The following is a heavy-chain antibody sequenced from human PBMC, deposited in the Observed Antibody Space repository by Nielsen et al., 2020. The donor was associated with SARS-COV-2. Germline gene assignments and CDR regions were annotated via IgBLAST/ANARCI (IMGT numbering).Heavy chain of an antibody. CDR3: VRDTLAHGLDV. Sequence: SDTLSLTCSVSGASIRNSRYYWTWVRQPPGRGPEWIGNIHYTGSANYSPSLKSRLSMSLEASRNQFSLSVKSMTAADSAEYYCVRDTLAHGLDVWGQGITVTVSS. CDR1: GASIRNSRYY. CDR2: IHYTGSA. V-gene: IGHV4-31*03. J-gene: IGHJ6*02.